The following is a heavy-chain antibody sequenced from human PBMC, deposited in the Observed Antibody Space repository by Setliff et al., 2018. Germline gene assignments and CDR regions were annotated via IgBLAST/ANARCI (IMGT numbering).Heavy chain of an antibody. CDR2: IYYRGDT. Sequence: PSETLSLTCTVSGASLNSGTYYWGWIRQPPGKGLEWIGRIYYRGDTYYNPSLKGRLTISVDTAQNQFSLRLTSVTAADTAVYYRARTGTYRYFDYWGQGALVTVSS. D-gene: IGHD1-1*01. CDR3: ARTGTYRYFDY. CDR1: GASLNSGTYY. V-gene: IGHV4-39*01. J-gene: IGHJ4*02.